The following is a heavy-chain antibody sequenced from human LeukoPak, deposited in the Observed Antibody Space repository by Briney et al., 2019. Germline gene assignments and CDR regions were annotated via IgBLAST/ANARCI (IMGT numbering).Heavy chain of an antibody. J-gene: IGHJ4*02. CDR2: ISSSNTYI. Sequence: GGSLRLSCAASGFTFSSYSMNWVRQDPGKGLEWVSSISSSNTYIYYADSVKGRFTISRDNAKNSLYLQMSSLRAEDTAVYYCAREGGHCSNGICSYFDYWGQGSLVTVSS. CDR1: GFTFSSYS. CDR3: AREGGHCSNGICSYFDY. V-gene: IGHV3-21*01. D-gene: IGHD2-8*01.